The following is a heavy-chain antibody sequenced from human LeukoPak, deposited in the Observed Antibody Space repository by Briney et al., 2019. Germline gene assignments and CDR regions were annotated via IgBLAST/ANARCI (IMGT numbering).Heavy chain of an antibody. D-gene: IGHD1-26*01. Sequence: TTGGSLRLSCAASGFTFINAWMSWVRQAPGKGLEWVGRIKSKGAGGTTDYAAPVKGRFTISRDDSKNTLYLQMNSLKTEDTAVYYCTTESGNYSRDAFDIWGQGTMVTVSS. CDR3: TTESGNYSRDAFDI. V-gene: IGHV3-15*01. CDR1: GFTFINAW. CDR2: IKSKGAGGTT. J-gene: IGHJ3*02.